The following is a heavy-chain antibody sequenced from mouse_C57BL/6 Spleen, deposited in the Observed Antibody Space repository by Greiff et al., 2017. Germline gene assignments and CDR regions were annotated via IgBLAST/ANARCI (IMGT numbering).Heavy chain of an antibody. CDR1: GYTFTSYW. D-gene: IGHD2-5*01. Sequence: QVQLQQSGAELVKPGASVKLSCKASGYTFTSYWMHWVKQRPGQGLEWIGMIHPNSGSTNYNEKFKSKATLTVDKSSSTAYMQLSSLTSEDSAVYYCARSRAYYSNPYFDYWGQGTTLTVSS. CDR3: ARSRAYYSNPYFDY. J-gene: IGHJ2*01. CDR2: IHPNSGST. V-gene: IGHV1-64*01.